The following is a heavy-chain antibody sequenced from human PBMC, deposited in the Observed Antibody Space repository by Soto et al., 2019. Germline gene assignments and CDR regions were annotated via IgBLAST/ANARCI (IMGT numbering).Heavy chain of an antibody. CDR1: GFTFSSFD. CDR3: TRGRTSTVNYFDY. D-gene: IGHD4-17*01. J-gene: IGHJ4*02. CDR2: IGTAGDT. Sequence: GGSLRLSCAASGFTFSSFDMHWVRQGRGKGLEWVSGIGTAGDTYYPGSVRGRFTISRENAKNSLYLQMNTLRAGDTAVYYCTRGRTSTVNYFDYWGQGILVTVSS. V-gene: IGHV3-13*01.